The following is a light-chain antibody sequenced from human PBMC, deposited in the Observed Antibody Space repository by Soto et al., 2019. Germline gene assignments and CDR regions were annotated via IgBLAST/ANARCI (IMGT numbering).Light chain of an antibody. CDR2: KAS. CDR1: QSINSW. J-gene: IGKJ1*01. V-gene: IGKV1-5*03. CDR3: QQYNSPGWT. Sequence: DIQMTQSPSTLSASIGDRVTITCRASQSINSWLAWYQQKPGKAPNLLIFKASSLKSGVPSRFSGSGSGTEFTLTISSLQPDDFATYYCQQYNSPGWTFGQGTKVEIK.